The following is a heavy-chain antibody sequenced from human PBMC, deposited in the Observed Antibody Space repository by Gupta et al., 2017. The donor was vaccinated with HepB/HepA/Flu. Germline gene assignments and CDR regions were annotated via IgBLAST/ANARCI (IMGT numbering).Heavy chain of an antibody. Sequence: QVQLVESGGGVVQPGTSLRLSCAASGFTFSTYGMHWVRQAPGKGLEWVAHTWYDESNKYYADSVKGRFTISRDNSKNTLYLKMNSLRDADTAVYYCATELSWDVAFDIWGRGTMVTVSS. CDR1: GFTFSTYG. D-gene: IGHD3-10*01. V-gene: IGHV3-33*01. J-gene: IGHJ3*02. CDR3: ATELSWDVAFDI. CDR2: TWYDESNK.